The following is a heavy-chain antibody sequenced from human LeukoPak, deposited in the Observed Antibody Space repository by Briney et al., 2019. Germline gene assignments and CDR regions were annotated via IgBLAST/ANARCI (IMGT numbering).Heavy chain of an antibody. CDR3: ARGAVVKIFGVVINGPDAFDI. CDR1: GGSISSYY. Sequence: PSETLSLTCTVSGGSISSYYWSWIRQLPGKGLEWIGYIYYSGSTNYNPSLKSRVTISVDTSKNQFSLKLSSVTAADTAVYYCARGAVVKIFGVVINGPDAFDIWGQGTMVTVSS. J-gene: IGHJ3*02. V-gene: IGHV4-59*01. CDR2: IYYSGST. D-gene: IGHD3-3*01.